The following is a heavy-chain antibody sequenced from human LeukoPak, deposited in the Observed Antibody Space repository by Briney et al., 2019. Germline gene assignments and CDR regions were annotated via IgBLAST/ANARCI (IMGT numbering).Heavy chain of an antibody. CDR2: IYHSGST. Sequence: SETLSLTSAVSGYSTSSGYYWGWIRQPPGKGLEWIGSIYHSGSTYYNPSLKSRVTISVDTSKNQFSLKLSSVTAADTAVYYCARVQLVYPYYYYYYMDVWGKGTTVTVSS. V-gene: IGHV4-38-2*01. CDR3: ARVQLVYPYYYYYYMDV. CDR1: GYSTSSGYY. D-gene: IGHD6-6*01. J-gene: IGHJ6*03.